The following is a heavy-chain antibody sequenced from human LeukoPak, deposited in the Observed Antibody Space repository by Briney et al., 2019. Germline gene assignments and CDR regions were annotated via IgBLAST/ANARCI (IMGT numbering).Heavy chain of an antibody. V-gene: IGHV4-59*07. CDR2: IYYSGST. CDR3: ARGKLGLRSFDY. CDR1: GGSISSYY. D-gene: IGHD7-27*01. Sequence: SDTLSLTCTVSGGSISSYYWSWIRQPPGKGLEWIGYIYYSGSTNYNPSLKGRVTISVDTSKNQFSLKLSSVTAADTAVYYCARGKLGLRSFDYWGQGTLVTVSS. J-gene: IGHJ4*02.